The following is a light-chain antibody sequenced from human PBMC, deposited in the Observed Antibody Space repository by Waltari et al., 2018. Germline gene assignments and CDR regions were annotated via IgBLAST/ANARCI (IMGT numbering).Light chain of an antibody. Sequence: DIVMTQSPDSLPVSLGETVTINCISSQSLCWGKDKNNYLAWYQQTPGQHPRLLMHWASFREPGVPDRFSGSGSGTDFALTISNLQAEDVAVYYCQQYYSNPQTFGPGTKLEI. V-gene: IGKV4-1*01. J-gene: IGKJ2*01. CDR2: WAS. CDR3: QQYYSNPQT. CDR1: QSLCWGKDKNNY.